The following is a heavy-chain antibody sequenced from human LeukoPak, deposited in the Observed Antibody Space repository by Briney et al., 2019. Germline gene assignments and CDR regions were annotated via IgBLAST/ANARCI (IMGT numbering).Heavy chain of an antibody. Sequence: SETLSLTCTVSGGSISSSSYYWGWIRQPPGKGLEWIGSIYYSGSTNYNSSPKSRVTISVDTSKNQFSLRLSSVTAADTAVYYCARVTGYMIEDYFDYWGQGILVTVSS. CDR1: GGSISSSSYY. CDR3: ARVTGYMIEDYFDY. J-gene: IGHJ4*02. D-gene: IGHD3-22*01. CDR2: IYYSGST. V-gene: IGHV4-39*07.